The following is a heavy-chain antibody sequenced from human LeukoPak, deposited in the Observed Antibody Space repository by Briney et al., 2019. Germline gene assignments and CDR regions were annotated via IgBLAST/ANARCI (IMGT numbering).Heavy chain of an antibody. J-gene: IGHJ4*02. CDR1: GYTFTGYY. CDR2: INPNSGGT. CDR3: AKYYYDSYEGYYFDY. Sequence: ASVKVSCKASGYTFTGYYMNWVRQAPGQGLEWLGWINPNSGGTNYAQKFQGRVTMTRDTSISTAYMELSRLTSDDTAFYYCAKYYYDSYEGYYFDYWGQGTLVTVSS. V-gene: IGHV1-2*02. D-gene: IGHD3-22*01.